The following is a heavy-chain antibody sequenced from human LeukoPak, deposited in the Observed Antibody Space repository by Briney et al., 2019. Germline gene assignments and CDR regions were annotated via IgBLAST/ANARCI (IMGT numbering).Heavy chain of an antibody. J-gene: IGHJ4*02. D-gene: IGHD3-16*02. CDR2: IYSGGGI. CDR1: GFSVSSNY. V-gene: IGHV3-66*01. Sequence: PGGSLRLSCAVSGFSVSSNYMAWVRQGPGKGLEWVSVIYSGGGIYYADSVKGRFTISRDNAKNSLYLQMNSLRAEDTAVYYCARDRLYEPWGQGTLVTVSS. CDR3: ARDRLYEP.